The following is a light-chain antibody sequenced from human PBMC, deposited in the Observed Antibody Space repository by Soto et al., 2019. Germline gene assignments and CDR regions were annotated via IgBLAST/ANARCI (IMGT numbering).Light chain of an antibody. J-gene: IGKJ4*01. Sequence: DIQMTQSPSSLPASVGDRVTITCRASQDISILLNWYQHKSGKAPQLLIFAASTLQSGVPSRFSGSGSGTEFTVTITSLQPEDFATYFCQQSIRAPLTFGGGTKVEIK. V-gene: IGKV1-39*01. CDR3: QQSIRAPLT. CDR1: QDISIL. CDR2: AAS.